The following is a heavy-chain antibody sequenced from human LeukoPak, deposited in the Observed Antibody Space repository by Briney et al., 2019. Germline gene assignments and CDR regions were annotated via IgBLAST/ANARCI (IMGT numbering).Heavy chain of an antibody. V-gene: IGHV1-24*01. CDR1: GYTLTELS. J-gene: IGHJ4*02. CDR2: FDPEDGET. CDR3: ARGDCSGGSCYYGY. D-gene: IGHD2-15*01. Sequence: ASVKVSCKVSGYTLTELSMHWVRQAPGKGLEWMGGFDPEDGETIYAQKFQGRVTITADKSTSTAYMELSSLRSEDTAVYYCARGDCSGGSCYYGYWGQGTLVTVSS.